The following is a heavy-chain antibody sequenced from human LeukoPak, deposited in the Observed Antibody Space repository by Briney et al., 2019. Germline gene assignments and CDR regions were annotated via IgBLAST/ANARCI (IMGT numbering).Heavy chain of an antibody. Sequence: QPGGSLRLSCAASGFTFSTYAMSWVRQAPGKGLEWVSGISGTGGSTYYADSVRGRFTISRDNSKNTLYLQMNSLRAEDTAVYYCAREPHNYYDSSGYYNYFGYWGQGTLVTVSS. J-gene: IGHJ4*02. CDR3: AREPHNYYDSSGYYNYFGY. CDR1: GFTFSTYA. V-gene: IGHV3-23*01. CDR2: ISGTGGST. D-gene: IGHD3-22*01.